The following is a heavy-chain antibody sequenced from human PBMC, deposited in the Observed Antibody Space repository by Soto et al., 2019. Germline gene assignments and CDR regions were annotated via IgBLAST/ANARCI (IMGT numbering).Heavy chain of an antibody. J-gene: IGHJ6*01. V-gene: IGHV1-2*04. D-gene: IGHD2-8*02. CDR2: INPNSGGT. Sequence: ASVKVSCKASGYTFTGYYMHWVRQAPGQGLEWMGWINPNSGGTNYAQKFQGWVTMTRDTSISTAYMELSRLRSDDTAVYYCTRTLNWGNYFRMDVWGQGTTVTVSS. CDR3: TRTLNWGNYFRMDV. CDR1: GYTFTGYY.